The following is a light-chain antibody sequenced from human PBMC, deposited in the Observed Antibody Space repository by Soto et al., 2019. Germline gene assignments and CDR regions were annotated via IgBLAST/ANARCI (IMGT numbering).Light chain of an antibody. V-gene: IGKV1-39*01. CDR1: QSISSS. CDR3: QHYNSYSEA. J-gene: IGKJ1*01. Sequence: DIHMTQSPSSLSASVGDRVTITCRASQSISSSLNWYQQKPGKAPNLLIYGASNLQSGVPSRFSGSGSGTDFTLTISSLQPDDFATYYCQHYNSYSEAFGQGTKVDIK. CDR2: GAS.